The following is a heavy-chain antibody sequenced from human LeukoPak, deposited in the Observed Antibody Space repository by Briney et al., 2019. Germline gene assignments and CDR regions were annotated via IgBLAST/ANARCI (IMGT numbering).Heavy chain of an antibody. CDR1: GGSVSSGSYY. CDR2: IYYSGST. Sequence: SETLSLTCTVSGGSVSSGSYYWSWIRQPPGKGLEWIGYIYYSGSTKHNPSLKSRVTISVDTSKNQFSLKLSSVTAADTAVYYCARDHLWFGASQGHYGMDVWGKGTTVTVSS. CDR3: ARDHLWFGASQGHYGMDV. D-gene: IGHD3-10*01. V-gene: IGHV4-61*01. J-gene: IGHJ6*04.